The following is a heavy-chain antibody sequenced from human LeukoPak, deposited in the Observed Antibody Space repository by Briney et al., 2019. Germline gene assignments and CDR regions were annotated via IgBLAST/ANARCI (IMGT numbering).Heavy chain of an antibody. Sequence: GGSLRLSCAASGFTFSSYAMSWVRQAPGKGLEWVSAISGSGGSTYYADSVKGRFIISRDNSKNTLYLQMNSLRAEDTAVYYCAKESSSGSYYEVDYWGQGTLVTVSS. J-gene: IGHJ4*02. V-gene: IGHV3-23*01. D-gene: IGHD1-26*01. CDR3: AKESSSGSYYEVDY. CDR1: GFTFSSYA. CDR2: ISGSGGST.